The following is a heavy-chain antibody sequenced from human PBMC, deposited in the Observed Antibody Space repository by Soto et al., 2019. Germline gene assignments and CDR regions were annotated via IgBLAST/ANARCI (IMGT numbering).Heavy chain of an antibody. CDR2: IWYDGSNK. J-gene: IGHJ5*02. Sequence: PGGSLRLSCAASGFTFSSYGMHWVRQAPGKGLEWVAVIWYDGSNKYYADSVKGRFTISRDNSKNTLYLQMNSLRAEDTAVYYCARDRRDWNVVWFDPWGQGTLVTVSS. V-gene: IGHV3-33*01. D-gene: IGHD1-1*01. CDR3: ARDRRDWNVVWFDP. CDR1: GFTFSSYG.